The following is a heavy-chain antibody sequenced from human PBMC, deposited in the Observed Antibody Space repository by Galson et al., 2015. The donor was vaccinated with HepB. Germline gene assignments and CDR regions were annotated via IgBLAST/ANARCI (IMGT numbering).Heavy chain of an antibody. CDR1: GGTFSSYT. D-gene: IGHD3-3*01. J-gene: IGHJ3*02. Sequence: SVKVSCKASGGTFSSYTISWVRQAPGQGLEWMGRIIPILGIANYAQKFQGRVTITADKSTSTAYLQWSSLKASDTAMYYCARRVGISIWVFDIWGQGTMVTVSS. CDR2: IIPILGIA. CDR3: ARRVGISIWVFDI. V-gene: IGHV1-69*02.